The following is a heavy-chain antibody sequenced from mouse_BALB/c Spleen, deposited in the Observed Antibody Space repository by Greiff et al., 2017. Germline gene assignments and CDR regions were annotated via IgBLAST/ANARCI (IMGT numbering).Heavy chain of an antibody. CDR3: ARWNGFLAY. J-gene: IGHJ3*01. CDR1: GFTFSSFG. Sequence: EVQGVESGGGLVQPGGSRKLSCAASGFTFSSFGMHWVRQAPEKGLEWVAYISSGSSTIYYADTVKGRFTISRDNPKNTLFLQMTSLRSEDTAMYYCARWNGFLAYWGQGTLVTVSA. CDR2: ISSGSSTI. V-gene: IGHV5-17*02.